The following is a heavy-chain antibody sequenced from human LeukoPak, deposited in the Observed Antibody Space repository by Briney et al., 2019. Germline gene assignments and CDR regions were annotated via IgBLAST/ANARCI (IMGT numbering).Heavy chain of an antibody. CDR1: AFIFSGHG. J-gene: IGHJ4*02. D-gene: IGHD2-8*02. V-gene: IGHV3-33*07. CDR2: MYVDENDK. CDR3: ATLVKTGSGGRGYFDH. Sequence: GGSLRLSCAASAFIFSGHGFYWVRQAPGKGLEWVAVMYVDENDKHYADSVKGRFTVSRDNSKNTFHLQMDSLTTADAAVYHCATLVKTGSGGRGYFDHWDQGTLVTVSS.